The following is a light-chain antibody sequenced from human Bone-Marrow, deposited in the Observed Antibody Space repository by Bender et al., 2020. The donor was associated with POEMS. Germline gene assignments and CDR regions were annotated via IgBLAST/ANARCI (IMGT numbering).Light chain of an antibody. J-gene: IGLJ3*02. CDR1: SSDVENYNF. Sequence: QFALTQPASVSGSPGQSITISCTGTSSDVENYNFVSWYQQHPGKVPKLMIYEVTNRPSGVSNRFSGSKSGNTASLTISGLQAEDEADYYCISFTTSSTSVFGGGTKVTVL. CDR3: ISFTTSSTSV. CDR2: EVT. V-gene: IGLV2-14*02.